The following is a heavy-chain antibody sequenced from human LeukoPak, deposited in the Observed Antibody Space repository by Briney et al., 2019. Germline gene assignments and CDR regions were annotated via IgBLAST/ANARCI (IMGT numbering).Heavy chain of an antibody. CDR3: ARGRGIAVAGKTFDY. Sequence: GGSLRLSCAASGFTFSSYAMHWVRQAPGKGLEWVAVISYDGSNKYYADSVKGRFTISRDNSKNTLYLQMNSLRAKDTAVYYCARGRGIAVAGKTFDYWGQGTLVTVSS. D-gene: IGHD6-19*01. V-gene: IGHV3-30-3*01. J-gene: IGHJ4*02. CDR2: ISYDGSNK. CDR1: GFTFSSYA.